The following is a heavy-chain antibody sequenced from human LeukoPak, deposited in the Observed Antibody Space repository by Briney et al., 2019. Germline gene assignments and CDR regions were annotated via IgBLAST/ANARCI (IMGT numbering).Heavy chain of an antibody. CDR3: AKDLNGDYVGAFDS. CDR1: GFTFSDYY. V-gene: IGHV3-11*01. J-gene: IGHJ3*02. D-gene: IGHD4-17*01. CDR2: ISSSGSTI. Sequence: GGSLRLSCAASGFTFSDYYMSWIRQAPGKGLEWVSYISSSGSTIYYADSVKGRFTISRDNAKNSLYLQMNSLRVEDTAVYYCAKDLNGDYVGAFDSWGQGTMVTVSS.